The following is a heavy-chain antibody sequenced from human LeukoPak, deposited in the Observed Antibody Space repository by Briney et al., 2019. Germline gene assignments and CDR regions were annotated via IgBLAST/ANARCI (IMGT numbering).Heavy chain of an antibody. D-gene: IGHD2-15*01. Sequence: SETLSLTCTVSGGSISSSSYYWGWVRQPRGKGLEWIGSIYYSGSTYYNPSRKSRVTISLHTSKNQFSLKLSSVTAADTAVYYCASIDRTDFDYWGQGTLVTVSS. V-gene: IGHV4-39*07. CDR3: ASIDRTDFDY. J-gene: IGHJ4*02. CDR2: IYYSGST. CDR1: GGSISSSSYY.